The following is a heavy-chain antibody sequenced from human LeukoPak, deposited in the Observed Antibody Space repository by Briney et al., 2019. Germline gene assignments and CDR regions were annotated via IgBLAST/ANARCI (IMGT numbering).Heavy chain of an antibody. CDR1: GFTFSSYT. J-gene: IGHJ4*02. CDR3: ARWRHSSGCYYDD. CDR2: ISSNGGST. D-gene: IGHD3-22*01. Sequence: GGSLRLSCAASGFTFSSYTMHWVRQAPGKGLEYVSAISSNGGSTYYANSVKGRFTISRDNSKNTLYLQMGSLRAEDMAVYYCARWRHSSGCYYDDWGQGTLVTVSS. V-gene: IGHV3-64*01.